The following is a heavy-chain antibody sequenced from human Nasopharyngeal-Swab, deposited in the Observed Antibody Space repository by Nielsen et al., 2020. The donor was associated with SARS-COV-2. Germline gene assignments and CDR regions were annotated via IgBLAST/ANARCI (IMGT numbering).Heavy chain of an antibody. Sequence: GESLKISCAASGFTFSSYAMNWVRQAPGKGLEWVSAISGSGAITYYADSVKGRFTISRDNSKNTLYLQMNSLRAEDTAVYYCAKEVAHCSSTSCRHYYYYGMDVWGQGTTVTVSS. J-gene: IGHJ6*02. D-gene: IGHD2-2*01. CDR1: GFTFSSYA. V-gene: IGHV3-23*01. CDR2: ISGSGAIT. CDR3: AKEVAHCSSTSCRHYYYYGMDV.